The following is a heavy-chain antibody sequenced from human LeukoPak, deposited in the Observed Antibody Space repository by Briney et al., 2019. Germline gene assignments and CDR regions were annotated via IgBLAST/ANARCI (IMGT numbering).Heavy chain of an antibody. Sequence: SETLSLTCTGSGYSISRGYYWGWIRQPPGKGLEWIGNIYHSGSTYYNPSLKSRVTISVDTSKNQFSLKLSSVTAADTAVYYCAREVVVVAATHSNNWFDPWGQGTLVTVSS. CDR3: AREVVVVAATHSNNWFDP. V-gene: IGHV4-38-2*02. CDR1: GYSISRGYY. D-gene: IGHD2-15*01. J-gene: IGHJ5*02. CDR2: IYHSGST.